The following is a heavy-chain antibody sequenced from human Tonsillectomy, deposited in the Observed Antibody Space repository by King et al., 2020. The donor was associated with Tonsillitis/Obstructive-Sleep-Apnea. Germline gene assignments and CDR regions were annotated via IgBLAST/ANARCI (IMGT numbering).Heavy chain of an antibody. V-gene: IGHV4-34*01. CDR2: INHSGST. D-gene: IGHD7-27*01. CDR1: GGSFSGYY. Sequence: HVQLQQWGAGLLKPSETLSLTCAVYGGSFSGYYWSWIRQPPGKGLEWIGEINHSGSTNYNPSLKSRYTISVDTSKNQFSLKLSSVTAADTAVYYCARAEVNWGPDYWGQGTLVTVSS. CDR3: ARAEVNWGPDY. J-gene: IGHJ4*02.